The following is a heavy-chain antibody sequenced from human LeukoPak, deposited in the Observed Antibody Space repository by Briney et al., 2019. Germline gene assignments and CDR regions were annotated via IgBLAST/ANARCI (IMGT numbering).Heavy chain of an antibody. V-gene: IGHV4-4*07. CDR2: ISTSGTT. D-gene: IGHD2-2*01. CDR1: GGSISGYY. Sequence: PSETLSLTCTVSGGSISGYYWNWIRRPAGKGLEWIGRISTSGTTNYNPSLKSRVTISVDTSKKQFSLKLSSVTAADTALYYCARDVCDSTTCYRRGGFDYWGQGTLVTVSS. CDR3: ARDVCDSTTCYRRGGFDY. J-gene: IGHJ4*02.